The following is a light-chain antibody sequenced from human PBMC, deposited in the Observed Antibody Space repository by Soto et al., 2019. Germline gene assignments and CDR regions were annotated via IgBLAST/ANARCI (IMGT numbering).Light chain of an antibody. Sequence: AIQMTQSPSSLSASVGDRVTISCRASQGIGNALGWYQQKPGKPPKVLIYGASTRATGIPARFSGSGSGTEFTLTISSLQSEDFAVYYCQQYNNWLWTLGQGTKVEI. V-gene: IGKV1D-13*01. CDR3: QQYNNWLWT. CDR2: GAS. J-gene: IGKJ1*01. CDR1: QGIGNA.